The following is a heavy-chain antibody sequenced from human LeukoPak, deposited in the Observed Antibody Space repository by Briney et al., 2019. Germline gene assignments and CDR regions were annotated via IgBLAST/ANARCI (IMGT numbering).Heavy chain of an antibody. CDR3: AKSGWYESSGPLYYFDY. D-gene: IGHD3-22*01. J-gene: IGHJ4*02. CDR2: ISDSGGST. CDR1: GFTFSSYA. Sequence: GGSLRLSCAASGFTFSSYAISWVRQAPGKGLEWVSGISDSGGSTYYADSVKGRFSISRDNSKNTLFLQMNSLRAEDTAVYSCAKSGWYESSGPLYYFDYWGQGTLVTVSS. V-gene: IGHV3-23*01.